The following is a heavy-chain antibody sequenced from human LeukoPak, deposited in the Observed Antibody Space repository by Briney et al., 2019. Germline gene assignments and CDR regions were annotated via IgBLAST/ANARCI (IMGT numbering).Heavy chain of an antibody. CDR1: GFTFSTYG. Sequence: GGSLRLSCAASGFTFSTYGMHWVRQAPGKGLEWVAVISFDGSKKYYADSVKGRFTISRDNSKNTLYLQMNSLRAEDTAVYYCAKEGNSGWVPKYWGRGTLVTVSS. CDR3: AKEGNSGWVPKY. V-gene: IGHV3-30*18. J-gene: IGHJ4*02. D-gene: IGHD6-19*01. CDR2: ISFDGSKK.